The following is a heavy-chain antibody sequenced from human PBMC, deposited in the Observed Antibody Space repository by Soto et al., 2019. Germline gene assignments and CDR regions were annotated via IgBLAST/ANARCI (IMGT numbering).Heavy chain of an antibody. CDR3: AADYYDSSGYYFGY. CDR1: GYTFTGYY. CDR2: INPNSGGT. D-gene: IGHD3-22*01. V-gene: IGHV1-2*02. J-gene: IGHJ4*02. Sequence: VKVSCKASGYTFTGYYMHWVRQAPGQGLEWMGWINPNSGGTNYAQKFQGRVTMTRDTSISTAYMELSRLRSDDTAVYYCAADYYDSSGYYFGYWGQGTLVTVSS.